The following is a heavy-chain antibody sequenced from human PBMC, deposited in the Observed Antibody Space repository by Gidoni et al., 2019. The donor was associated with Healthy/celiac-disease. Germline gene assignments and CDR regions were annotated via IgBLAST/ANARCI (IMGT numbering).Heavy chain of an antibody. CDR1: GGSISSSSYY. Sequence: QLQLQESGPGLVKPSETLSLTCTVSGGSISSSSYYWGWIRQPPGKGLEWIGSIYYSGSTYYNPSLKSRVTISVDTSKNQFSLKLSSVTAADTAVYYCARHPEHYYGSGSYQHFDYWGQGTLVTVSS. V-gene: IGHV4-39*01. J-gene: IGHJ4*02. CDR3: ARHPEHYYGSGSYQHFDY. D-gene: IGHD3-10*01. CDR2: IYYSGST.